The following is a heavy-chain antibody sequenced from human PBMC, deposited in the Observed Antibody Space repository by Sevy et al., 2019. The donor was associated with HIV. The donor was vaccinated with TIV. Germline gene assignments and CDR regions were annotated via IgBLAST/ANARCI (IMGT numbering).Heavy chain of an antibody. V-gene: IGHV3-23*01. CDR1: GFTFSSYA. Sequence: GGSLRLSCAASGFTFSSYAMSWVRQAPGKGLEWVSTIRGSGGSTYYADSVKGRFTISRDNSKNTLYFQMKSLRAEDTAVYYCHGDYDSSQLASYYYYGMDVWGQGTTVTVSS. CDR2: IRGSGGST. J-gene: IGHJ6*02. D-gene: IGHD3-22*01. CDR3: HGDYDSSQLASYYYYGMDV.